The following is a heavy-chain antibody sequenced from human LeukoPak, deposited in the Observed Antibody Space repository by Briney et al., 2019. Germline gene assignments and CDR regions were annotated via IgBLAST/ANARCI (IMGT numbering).Heavy chain of an antibody. D-gene: IGHD3-3*01. CDR2: ISYDGSNK. J-gene: IGHJ4*02. CDR1: GFTFSSYG. CDR3: AKDKEYYDFWSGCDY. Sequence: HTGGSLRPSCAASGFTFSSYGMHWVRQAPGKGLEWVAVISYDGSNKYYADSVKGRFTISRDNSKNTLYLQMNSLRAEDTAVYYCAKDKEYYDFWSGCDYWGQGTLVTVSS. V-gene: IGHV3-30*18.